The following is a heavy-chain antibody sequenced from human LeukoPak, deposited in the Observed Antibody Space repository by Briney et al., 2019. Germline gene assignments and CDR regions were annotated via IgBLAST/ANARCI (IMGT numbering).Heavy chain of an antibody. CDR3: AKRPGKAAAGPFDP. V-gene: IGHV3-23*01. J-gene: IGHJ5*02. Sequence: GGSLRLSCAASGFSFSDYAMTWVRQAPGKGLGWVSTIRSGDGITYYADSVKGRFIISRDDSKNTLYLQMNSLRAEDTAIYYCAKRPGKAAAGPFDPWGQGTLVTVSS. D-gene: IGHD6-13*01. CDR2: IRSGDGIT. CDR1: GFSFSDYA.